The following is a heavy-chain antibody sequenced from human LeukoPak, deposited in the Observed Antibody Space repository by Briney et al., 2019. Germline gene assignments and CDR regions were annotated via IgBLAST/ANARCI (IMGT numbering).Heavy chain of an antibody. J-gene: IGHJ4*02. CDR2: INHSGST. Sequence: SETLSLTCAVYGGSFSGYYWSWIRQPPGKGLEWIGEINHSGSTNYNPSLKSRVTISVDTSKNQFSLKLSSVTAADTAVYYCARGERGYCSSTSCPYFDYWGQGTLVTVSS. D-gene: IGHD2-2*01. CDR1: GGSFSGYY. V-gene: IGHV4-34*01. CDR3: ARGERGYCSSTSCPYFDY.